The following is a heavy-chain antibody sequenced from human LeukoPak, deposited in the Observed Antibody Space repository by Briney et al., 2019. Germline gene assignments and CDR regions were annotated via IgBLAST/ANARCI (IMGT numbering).Heavy chain of an antibody. CDR2: INLDGSVQ. J-gene: IGHJ4*02. CDR3: AREGGVADY. CDR1: GFILSSYW. Sequence: EGSLRLSCATSGFILSSYWMTWVRQAPGQGLEWVANINLDGSVQWHADSVKGRFTIPRDNAKNSVYLQMNSLRAEDTAVYYCAREGGVADYWGQGTLVTVSS. V-gene: IGHV3-7*01. D-gene: IGHD3-16*01.